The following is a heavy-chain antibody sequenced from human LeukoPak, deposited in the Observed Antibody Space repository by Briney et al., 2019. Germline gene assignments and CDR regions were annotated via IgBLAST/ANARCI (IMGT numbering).Heavy chain of an antibody. CDR2: VHTSGTT. D-gene: IGHD2-15*01. CDR1: GDSSNTYY. Sequence: SETLSLTCTVSGDSSNTYYWTWLRQPPGKGLEWIGYVHTSGTTNYNPSLASRVTMSVDTSKNQFSLSLSSATAADTAVYYCARPGQSAWWVYFNYWGQGILVTVSS. J-gene: IGHJ4*02. CDR3: ARPGQSAWWVYFNY. V-gene: IGHV4-4*09.